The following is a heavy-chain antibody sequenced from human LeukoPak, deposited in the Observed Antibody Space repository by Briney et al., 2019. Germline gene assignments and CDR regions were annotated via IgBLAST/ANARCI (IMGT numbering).Heavy chain of an antibody. CDR1: GFTVSSYW. D-gene: IGHD6-13*01. CDR2: IKQDGSDK. Sequence: AGGSLRLSCAASGFTVSSYWMSWVRQVPGKGLEWVANIKQDGSDKYYVASVKGRFTISRDNAKNSLYLQMNSLRAEDTAVYYCARMTVYSSSWLAYYMDVWGKGTTVTVSS. J-gene: IGHJ6*03. V-gene: IGHV3-7*01. CDR3: ARMTVYSSSWLAYYMDV.